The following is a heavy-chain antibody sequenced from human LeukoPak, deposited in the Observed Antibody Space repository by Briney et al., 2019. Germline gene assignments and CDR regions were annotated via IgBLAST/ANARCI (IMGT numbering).Heavy chain of an antibody. CDR3: ARGKTYYDISKDAFDV. CDR1: SGSISSYY. V-gene: IGHV4-59*01. J-gene: IGHJ3*01. CDR2: IYYSGST. Sequence: SETLSLTCTVSSGSISSYYWSWIRQPPGKGLEWIGYIYYSGSTNYNPSLKSRVTISVDTSKNQFSLKLSSVTAADTAVYYCARGKTYYDISKDAFDVWGQGTMVTVSS. D-gene: IGHD3-22*01.